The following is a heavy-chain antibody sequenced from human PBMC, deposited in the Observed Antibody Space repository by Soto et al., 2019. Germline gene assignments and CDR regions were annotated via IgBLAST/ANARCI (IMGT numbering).Heavy chain of an antibody. J-gene: IGHJ5*02. Sequence: SETLSLTCAVYGGSVNGYYWNWVRQPPGKGLEWIGEINHTGGTHYTPSLKSRVTMSVDTSKNQFSLRLSSVTAADTAIYYCATRITVFGLLIPPFEPWGQGTQVTVSS. V-gene: IGHV4-34*01. CDR2: INHTGGT. CDR3: ATRITVFGLLIPPFEP. CDR1: GGSVNGYY. D-gene: IGHD3-3*01.